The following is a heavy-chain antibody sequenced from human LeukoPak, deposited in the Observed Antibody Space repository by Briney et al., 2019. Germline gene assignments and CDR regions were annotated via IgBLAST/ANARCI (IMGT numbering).Heavy chain of an antibody. D-gene: IGHD3-3*01. J-gene: IGHJ4*02. V-gene: IGHV3-7*01. CDR1: GFIFGGYW. Sequence: GGSLRLSCAASGFIFGGYWMSWVRQAPGRGLEWVANTNPDGTIKYYVDSVNGRFTISRDNAKNSLYLQMNSLRAEDTAVYYCVSGFLQWLYWGQGTLVTVSS. CDR3: VSGFLQWLY. CDR2: TNPDGTIK.